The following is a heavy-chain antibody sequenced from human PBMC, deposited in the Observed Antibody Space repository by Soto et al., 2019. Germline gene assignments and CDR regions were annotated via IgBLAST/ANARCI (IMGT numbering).Heavy chain of an antibody. Sequence: EVQLVESGGGLVQPGGSLRLSCAASGLIFSDYHMDWVRQAPGKGLEWVGRIRRKANSYTTEYAASVKGTFTISRDESKNSLYLQMNSLKSEDTAVYYCAMLGGWSGGSSGMDVWGQGTTVTVSS. D-gene: IGHD6-19*01. CDR2: IRRKANSYTT. J-gene: IGHJ6*02. V-gene: IGHV3-72*01. CDR1: GLIFSDYH. CDR3: AMLGGWSGGSSGMDV.